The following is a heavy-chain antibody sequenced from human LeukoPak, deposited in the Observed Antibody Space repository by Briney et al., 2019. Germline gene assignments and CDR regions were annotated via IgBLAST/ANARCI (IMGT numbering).Heavy chain of an antibody. J-gene: IGHJ6*02. V-gene: IGHV1-2*02. CDR3: ARDGGHCGSNSCSVYYYYGLDA. CDR2: INPKSGDT. D-gene: IGHD2-2*01. Sequence: GASVKVSCKASGDIFTGHYMHWVRQAPGQGLEWMGWINPKSGDTNHAQKFQGRVTMTWDTSISTAYMEMSRLRSDDTAVYYCARDGGHCGSNSCSVYYYYGLDAWGQGTTVTVSS. CDR1: GDIFTGHY.